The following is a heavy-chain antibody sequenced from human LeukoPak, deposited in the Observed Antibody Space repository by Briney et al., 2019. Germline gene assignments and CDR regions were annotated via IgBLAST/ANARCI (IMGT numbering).Heavy chain of an antibody. CDR1: GYTLTELS. CDR3: ATDRVTLQNSDVWSGYLFDY. CDR2: FDPEDGET. V-gene: IGHV1-24*01. D-gene: IGHD3-3*01. J-gene: IGHJ4*02. Sequence: ASVKVSCKVSGYTLTELSMHWVRQAPGKGLEWMGGFDPEDGETIYAQKFQGRVTMTEDTSTDTAYMELSSLRSEDTAVYYCATDRVTLQNSDVWSGYLFDYWGQGTLDTVSS.